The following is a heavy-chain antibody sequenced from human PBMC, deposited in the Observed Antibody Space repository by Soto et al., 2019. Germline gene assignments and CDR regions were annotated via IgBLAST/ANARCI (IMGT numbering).Heavy chain of an antibody. CDR1: GYTFTGYY. V-gene: IGHV1-58*02. CDR2: IAVGSGYT. J-gene: IGHJ4*02. D-gene: IGHD2-8*01. Sequence: SVKVSCKASGYTFTGYYMHWVRQARGQRLEWIGWIAVGSGYTNYAQRFQDRVTLTRDMSTATTYMELSRLTSEDTAIYYCAADATAWQQMVPSDYWGQGTLVTVSS. CDR3: AADATAWQQMVPSDY.